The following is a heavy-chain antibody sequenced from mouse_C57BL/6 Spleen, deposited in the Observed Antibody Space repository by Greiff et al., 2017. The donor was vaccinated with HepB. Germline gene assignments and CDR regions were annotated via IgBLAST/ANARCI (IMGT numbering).Heavy chain of an antibody. V-gene: IGHV1-78*01. J-gene: IGHJ2*01. CDR1: GYTFPDHT. CDR3: ARIIYGSRYGRYFDY. CDR2: IYPRDGST. Sequence: VQLQQSDAELVKPGASVTISCKVSGYTFPDHTIHWMKQRPEQGLEWIGYIYPRDGSTKYNEKFKGKATLTADKSSSTAYMQLNSLTSEDSAVYFCARIIYGSRYGRYFDYWGQGTPPTVSS. D-gene: IGHD1-1*01.